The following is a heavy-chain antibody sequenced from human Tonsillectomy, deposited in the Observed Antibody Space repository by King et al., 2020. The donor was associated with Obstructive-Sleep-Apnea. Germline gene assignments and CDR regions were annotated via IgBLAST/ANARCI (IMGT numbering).Heavy chain of an antibody. Sequence: QLVESGPEVKKPGTSVKVSCKASGFTFTSSAVQWVRQARGQRLEWIGWIVVGSGNTNYAQKFQERVTITRDMSPSTAYMELSSLRSEDTAVYYCAADQGVGVRDPVGDYWGQGTLVTVSS. CDR3: AADQGVGVRDPVGDY. CDR2: IVVGSGNT. J-gene: IGHJ4*02. CDR1: GFTFTSSA. V-gene: IGHV1-58*01. D-gene: IGHD3-10*01.